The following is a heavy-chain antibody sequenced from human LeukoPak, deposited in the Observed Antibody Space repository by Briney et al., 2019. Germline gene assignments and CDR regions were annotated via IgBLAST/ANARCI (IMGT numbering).Heavy chain of an antibody. Sequence: GVSLRLSCAASGFTVRSNYMSWVRQAPGKGLEWVSVLYIGGSTYYADSVRGRFTISRDNSKNTLYLQMNSLRAEDTAVYYCARSTRLFPWYFDYWGQGTLVTVSS. CDR3: ARSTRLFPWYFDY. D-gene: IGHD3-22*01. CDR2: LYIGGST. CDR1: GFTVRSNY. V-gene: IGHV3-53*01. J-gene: IGHJ4*02.